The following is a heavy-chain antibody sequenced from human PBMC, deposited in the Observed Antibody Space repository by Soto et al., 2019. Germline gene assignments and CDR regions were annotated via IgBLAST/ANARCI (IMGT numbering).Heavy chain of an antibody. CDR1: GYTFTSYG. Sequence: GASVKVSCKASGYTFTSYGISWVRQAPGQGLEWMGWISAYNGNTNYAQKLQGRVTMTTDTSTSTAYMELRSLRSDDTAVYYCARARPLDNWNYVAYYYYMDVWGKGNTVTVSS. J-gene: IGHJ6*03. CDR3: ARARPLDNWNYVAYYYYMDV. D-gene: IGHD1-7*01. CDR2: ISAYNGNT. V-gene: IGHV1-18*01.